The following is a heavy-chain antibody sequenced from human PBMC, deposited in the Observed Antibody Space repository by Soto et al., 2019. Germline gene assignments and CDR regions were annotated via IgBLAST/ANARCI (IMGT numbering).Heavy chain of an antibody. J-gene: IGHJ6*02. V-gene: IGHV1-2*02. CDR2: INPNSGGT. D-gene: IGHD3-10*01. CDR1: GYTFTGYY. CDR3: ARDGTGGSGSYYGYYYGMDV. Sequence: ASVKVSCKASGYTFTGYYMHWVRQAPGQGLEWMGWINPNSGGTNYAQKFQGRVTMTRDTSISTAYMELSRLRSDDTAVYYCARDGTGGSGSYYGYYYGMDVWGQGTTVTV.